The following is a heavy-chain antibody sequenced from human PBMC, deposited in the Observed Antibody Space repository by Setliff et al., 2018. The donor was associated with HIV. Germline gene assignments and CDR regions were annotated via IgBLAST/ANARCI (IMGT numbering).Heavy chain of an antibody. J-gene: IGHJ5*02. CDR2: ISGSDDGSSFA. CDR1: GFTFNSYA. CDR3: ASSGSGSYINWFGP. V-gene: IGHV3-23*01. Sequence: GGSLRLSCAASGFTFNSYAMSWVRQAPGKGLEWVSDISGSDDGSSFAHYADSVKGRFTISRDNSKNTLYLQMNTLRAEDTAVYYCASSGSGSYINWFGPWGQGTLVTVSS. D-gene: IGHD3-10*01.